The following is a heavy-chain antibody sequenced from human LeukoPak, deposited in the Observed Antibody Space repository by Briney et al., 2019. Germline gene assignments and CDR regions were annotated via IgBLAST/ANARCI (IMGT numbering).Heavy chain of an antibody. D-gene: IGHD3-22*01. CDR1: GYTLTELS. CDR2: FDPEDGET. Sequence: ASVKVSCKVSGYTLTELSMHWVRQAPGKGLEWMGGFDPEDGETIYAQKFQGRVTMTEDTSTDTAYMELSSLRSEDTAVYYCAAALYYYDSSGYYTTDYWGQGTLVTVSS. J-gene: IGHJ4*02. V-gene: IGHV1-24*01. CDR3: AAALYYYDSSGYYTTDY.